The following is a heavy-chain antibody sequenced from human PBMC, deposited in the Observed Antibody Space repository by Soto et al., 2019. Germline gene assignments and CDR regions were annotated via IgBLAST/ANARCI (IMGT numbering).Heavy chain of an antibody. Sequence: QVQLQQWGAGLLKPSETLSLTCAVYGGSFSGYYWSWIRQPPGKGLEWIGEINHSGSTNYNPSLKSRVNISVDTSENQFSLKLSSVTAADTAVYYCARGGYCSSTSCYARGSKYNWFDPWGQGTLVTVSS. CDR2: INHSGST. CDR3: ARGGYCSSTSCYARGSKYNWFDP. J-gene: IGHJ5*02. V-gene: IGHV4-34*01. D-gene: IGHD2-2*01. CDR1: GGSFSGYY.